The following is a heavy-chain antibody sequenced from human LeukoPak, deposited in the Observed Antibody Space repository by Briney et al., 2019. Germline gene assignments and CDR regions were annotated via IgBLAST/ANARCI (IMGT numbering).Heavy chain of an antibody. CDR1: GGSISSGTYY. D-gene: IGHD2-8*02. CDR3: ARHSYLVGY. CDR2: MYSSGST. Sequence: SETLSLTCTVSGGSISSGTYYWSWVRQPAGKGLEWIGRMYSSGSTNYNPSLKSRVTISVDTSKNQFSLKLSSVTAADTAVYYCARHSYLVGYWGQGTLVTVSS. V-gene: IGHV4-61*02. J-gene: IGHJ4*02.